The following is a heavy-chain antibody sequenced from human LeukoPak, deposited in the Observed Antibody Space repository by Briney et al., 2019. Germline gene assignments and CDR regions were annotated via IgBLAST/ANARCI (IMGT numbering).Heavy chain of an antibody. Sequence: GESLKISCKVSGYSFTTYWIAWVRQMPGKGLEWMGIIYPGDSDTRYSPSFQGQVTISADKSISTAYLQWSSLKASDTAIYYCARLAMESGDGYDYRWFDPWGQGTLVTGSS. V-gene: IGHV5-51*01. J-gene: IGHJ5*02. CDR3: ARLAMESGDGYDYRWFDP. CDR2: IYPGDSDT. CDR1: GYSFTTYW. D-gene: IGHD5-24*01.